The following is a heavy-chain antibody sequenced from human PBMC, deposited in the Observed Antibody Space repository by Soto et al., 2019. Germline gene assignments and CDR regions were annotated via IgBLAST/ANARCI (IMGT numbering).Heavy chain of an antibody. CDR1: GFTFNTYA. CDR2: ISYDGNNY. CDR3: TRRPRPSAVGTGAF. D-gene: IGHD3-10*01. V-gene: IGHV3-30-3*01. Sequence: GGSLRLSCAASGFTFNTYALHWVRQAPGKGLEWVAVISYDGNNYYYADSVKGRFTISRDNSKNTLYLEMHVLRADDTAVYYCTRRPRPSAVGTGAFWGQGTPVTVSS. J-gene: IGHJ4*02.